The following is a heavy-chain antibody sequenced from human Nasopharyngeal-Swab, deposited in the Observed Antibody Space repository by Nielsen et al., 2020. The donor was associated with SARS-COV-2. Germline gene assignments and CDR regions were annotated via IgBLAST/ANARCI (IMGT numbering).Heavy chain of an antibody. V-gene: IGHV3-74*01. CDR3: ARAGEYRFDY. D-gene: IGHD7-27*01. CDR2: LNGDATTV. CDR1: GFTFSSSW. J-gene: IGHJ4*03. Sequence: GGSLRLSCAGSGFTFSSSWLHWVRQAPGEGLVWVARLNGDATTVDYADSVKGRFTISRDNAKNTLYLQMNGLRDEDTAIYYCARAGEYRFDYWGQGTTVTVSS.